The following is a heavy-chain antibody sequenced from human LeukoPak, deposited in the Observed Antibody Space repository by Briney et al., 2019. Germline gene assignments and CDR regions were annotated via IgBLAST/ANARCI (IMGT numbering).Heavy chain of an antibody. CDR1: GATFSSYA. D-gene: IGHD2-2*01. J-gene: IGHJ6*02. V-gene: IGHV1-69*13. CDR3: ARDQTKSEWSAVV. Sequence: GASVKVSCKASGATFSSYAISWVRQAPGQGLEWMGGIIPIFGTANYAQKFQGRVTITADESTSTAYMELSSLRSEDTAVYYCARDQTKSEWSAVVWGQGTTVTVSS. CDR2: IIPIFGTA.